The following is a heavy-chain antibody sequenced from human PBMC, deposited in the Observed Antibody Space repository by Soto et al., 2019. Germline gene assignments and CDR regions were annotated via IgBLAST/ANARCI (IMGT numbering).Heavy chain of an antibody. V-gene: IGHV4-34*01. CDR1: GGSFSGYY. J-gene: IGHJ3*02. CDR3: ARGRASGYSYGPGGFDS. CDR2: INHSGST. D-gene: IGHD5-18*01. Sequence: PPETLSLTCAVYGGSFSGYYWSWIRQPPGKGLEWIGEINHSGSTNYNPSLKSRVTISVDTSKNQFSLKLSSVTAADTAVYYCARGRASGYSYGPGGFDSWGQGTMVTVSS.